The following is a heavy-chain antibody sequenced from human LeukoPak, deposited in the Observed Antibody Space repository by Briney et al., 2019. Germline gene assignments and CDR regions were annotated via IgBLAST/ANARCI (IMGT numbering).Heavy chain of an antibody. D-gene: IGHD6-13*01. CDR2: IFGYGWST. V-gene: IGHV3-23*01. CDR3: AKMAGYNSRFDY. Sequence: GGSLRLSCTASGFTFSNYAMSWVRQAPGKGLEWVSTIFGYGWSTYYADSVEGRFTISRDNSKNTLYLQLNSLTVEDTATYYCAKMAGYNSRFDYWGQGTLVTVAS. J-gene: IGHJ4*02. CDR1: GFTFSNYA.